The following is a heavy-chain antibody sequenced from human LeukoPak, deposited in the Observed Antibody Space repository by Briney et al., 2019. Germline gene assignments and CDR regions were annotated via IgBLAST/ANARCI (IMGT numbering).Heavy chain of an antibody. CDR3: ARTEPGYYYMDV. D-gene: IGHD2-8*02. J-gene: IGHJ6*03. Sequence: SETLSLTCAVYGGSFSGYYWSWIRQPPGKGLEWIGEINHSGSTYYSPSLKSRVTISGDTSKNHFSLNLNSVTAADTAVYFCARTEPGYYYMDVWGKGTTVTVSS. CDR2: INHSGST. CDR1: GGSFSGYY. V-gene: IGHV4-34*01.